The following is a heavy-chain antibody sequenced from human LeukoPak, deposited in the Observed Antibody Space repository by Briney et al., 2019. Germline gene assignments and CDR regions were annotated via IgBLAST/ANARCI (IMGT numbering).Heavy chain of an antibody. V-gene: IGHV4-31*03. CDR2: IYYSGST. Sequence: SDTLSLTCTVSGGSISSVGYYWSWIRQHPGKGLEWIGYIYYSGSTYYNPSLKSRVTISVDTSENQFSLKLSSVTAADTAIYYCARNSGYDGENWFDPWGQGTLVTVSS. D-gene: IGHD5-12*01. J-gene: IGHJ5*02. CDR1: GGSISSVGYY. CDR3: ARNSGYDGENWFDP.